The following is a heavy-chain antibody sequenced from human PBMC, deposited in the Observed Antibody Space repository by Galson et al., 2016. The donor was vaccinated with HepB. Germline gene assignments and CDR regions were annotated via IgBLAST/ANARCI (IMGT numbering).Heavy chain of an antibody. CDR2: LSPNSGYK. D-gene: IGHD6-13*01. Sequence: SVKVSCKASGYAFSDYYIHWVRQAPGQGPEWMGWLSPNSGYKNFAQNFQGRVTMTRDTSIRKVYTELRRLKSDDTAVYYGARGESNSWYDIGYQYYGMEPWGQGTLVAVSS. V-gene: IGHV1-2*02. CDR3: ARGESNSWYDIGYQYYGMEP. CDR1: GYAFSDYY. J-gene: IGHJ5*02.